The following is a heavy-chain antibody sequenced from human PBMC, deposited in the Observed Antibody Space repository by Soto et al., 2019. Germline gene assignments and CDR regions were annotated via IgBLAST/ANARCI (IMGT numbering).Heavy chain of an antibody. CDR1: GFSFSSYG. D-gene: IGHD6-13*01. CDR3: ARTYSIRYFDS. CDR2: IWSDGSDK. Sequence: GSLRLSCAASGFSFSSYGMHWIRQAPGKGLEWVAVIWSDGSDKYYADSVKGRFTISRDNSKNTLYLQMNSLRAEDTAVYYCARTYSIRYFDSWGQGTLVTVSS. J-gene: IGHJ4*02. V-gene: IGHV3-33*01.